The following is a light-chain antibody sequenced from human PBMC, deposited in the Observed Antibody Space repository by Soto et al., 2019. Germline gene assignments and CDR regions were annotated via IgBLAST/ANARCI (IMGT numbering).Light chain of an antibody. V-gene: IGLV2-8*01. CDR3: SSYAGGNSFV. J-gene: IGLJ1*01. CDR1: SSDVGGYND. Sequence: QSALTQPPSASGSPGQSVTISCTGTSSDVGGYNDVSWYQQHPGKAPKLMIYEVTKRPSGAPDRFSGSKSGNTASLTVSGLQAEDDAYYYCSSYAGGNSFVFGTGTKLTVL. CDR2: EVT.